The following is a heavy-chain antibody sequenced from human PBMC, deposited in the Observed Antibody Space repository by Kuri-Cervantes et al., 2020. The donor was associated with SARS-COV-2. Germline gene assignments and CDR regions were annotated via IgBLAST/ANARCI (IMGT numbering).Heavy chain of an antibody. V-gene: IGHV3-74*01. CDR3: VRDGDHWNFDY. J-gene: IGHJ4*02. CDR1: GFTFSGHW. D-gene: IGHD1-1*01. CDR2: INPDGSYT. Sequence: GESLKISCAASGFTFSGHWIHWVRQAPGKGLVWVSRINPDGSYTNNADSVKGRFTISRDNAKNMRFLQMNSLRAEDTAVYYCVRDGDHWNFDYWGQGTLVTVSS.